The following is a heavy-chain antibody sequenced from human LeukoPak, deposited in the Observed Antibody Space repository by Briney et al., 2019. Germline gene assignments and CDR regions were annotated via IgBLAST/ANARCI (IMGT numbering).Heavy chain of an antibody. Sequence: SETLSLTCTVSGGSISSYYWSWLRQPPGKGLEWIGYIYYSGSTNYNPSLKSRVTISVDTSKNQFSLKLSSMTAADTAVYYCAGDSEVDDAFDIWGQGTTVTVSS. CDR2: IYYSGST. CDR1: GGSISSYY. D-gene: IGHD1-26*01. J-gene: IGHJ3*02. CDR3: AGDSEVDDAFDI. V-gene: IGHV4-59*01.